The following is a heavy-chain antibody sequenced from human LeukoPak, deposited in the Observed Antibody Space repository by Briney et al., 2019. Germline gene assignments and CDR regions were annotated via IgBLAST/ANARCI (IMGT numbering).Heavy chain of an antibody. CDR3: ARGGVYRTPFDP. J-gene: IGHJ5*02. CDR2: IYTSGKT. D-gene: IGHD2-8*01. Sequence: SETLSLTCTVSGGAISSYHWSWIRQPAGKGLEWIGRIYTSGKTNYNPSLKSRVTMSVDTSKNQFSLKLSSVTAADSAVYYCARGGVYRTPFDPWGQGTLVTVSS. CDR1: GGAISSYH. V-gene: IGHV4-4*07.